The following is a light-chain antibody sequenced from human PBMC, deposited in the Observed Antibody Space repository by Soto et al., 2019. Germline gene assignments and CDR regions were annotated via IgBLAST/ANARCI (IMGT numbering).Light chain of an antibody. CDR3: QVWDSGSDLWV. CDR2: DDS. CDR1: KIGSKS. J-gene: IGLJ3*02. V-gene: IGLV3-21*02. Sequence: SYELTQAPSVSVAPGQTARITCGGNKIGSKSVHWYQQKPGQAPVLVVYDDSDRPSGIPERFSGSNSGNTATLTISGVEAGDEADYHCQVWDSGSDLWVFGGGTQLTVL.